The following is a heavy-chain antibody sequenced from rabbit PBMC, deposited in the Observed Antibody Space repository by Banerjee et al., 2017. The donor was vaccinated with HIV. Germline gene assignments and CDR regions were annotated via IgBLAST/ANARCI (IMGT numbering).Heavy chain of an antibody. CDR2: INAGSSGST. D-gene: IGHD4-2*01. J-gene: IGHJ4*01. CDR3: ARLGLIVGGIGNL. CDR1: GIDFSSNA. Sequence: QSLEESGGDLVKPGASLTLTCKASGIDFSSNAMCWVRQAPGKGLEWIACINAGSSGSTYYASWAKGRFTISKTSSTTVTLQMTSLTAADTATYFCARLGLIVGGIGNLWGPGTLVTIS. V-gene: IGHV1S40*01.